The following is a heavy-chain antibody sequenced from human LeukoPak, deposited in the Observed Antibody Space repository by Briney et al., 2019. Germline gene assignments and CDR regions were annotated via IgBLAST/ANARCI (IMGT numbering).Heavy chain of an antibody. D-gene: IGHD4-17*01. CDR3: ARDPYYGDYVV. J-gene: IGHJ4*02. CDR1: GFTFSSYE. V-gene: IGHV3-48*03. CDR2: ISSSGSTI. Sequence: GGSLRLSCAASGFTFSSYEMNWVRQSPGKGLEWVSYISSSGSTIYYADSVKGRFTISRDNAKNSLYLQMNSLRAEDTAVYYCARDPYYGDYVVWGQGTLVTVSS.